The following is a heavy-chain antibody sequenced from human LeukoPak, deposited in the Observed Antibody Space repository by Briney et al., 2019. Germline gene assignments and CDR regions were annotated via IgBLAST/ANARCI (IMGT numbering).Heavy chain of an antibody. Sequence: SETLSLTCTVSGGSISSSSYYWAWIRQPPGKGLEWIGSIYYSGSTNYNPSLKSRVTISVDTSKNQFSLRLSSVTAADTAVYYCARHGLSAWEAVLDGYFDLWGRGTLVTVSS. V-gene: IGHV4-39*01. CDR3: ARHGLSAWEAVLDGYFDL. CDR2: IYYSGST. D-gene: IGHD1-26*01. J-gene: IGHJ2*01. CDR1: GGSISSSSYY.